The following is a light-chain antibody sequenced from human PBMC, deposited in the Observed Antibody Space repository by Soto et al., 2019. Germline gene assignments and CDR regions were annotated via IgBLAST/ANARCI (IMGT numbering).Light chain of an antibody. Sequence: EIVMTQSPATLSVSPGERASLSCRASQSVGSNLAWYQQTAGQAPRLLIYGASTRATVIPARFSGSGSGTEFTLTISSLQSEDFAVYSCQKYTNWPYTFGQGTKLEIK. CDR3: QKYTNWPYT. J-gene: IGKJ2*01. CDR1: QSVGSN. V-gene: IGKV3-15*01. CDR2: GAS.